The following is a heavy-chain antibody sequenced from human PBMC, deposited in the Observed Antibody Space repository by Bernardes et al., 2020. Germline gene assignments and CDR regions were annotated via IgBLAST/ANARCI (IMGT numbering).Heavy chain of an antibody. CDR2: ISAYNGTT. Sequence: ASVKVSCKASGYTFTSYGISWVRQAPGQGLEWMGWISAYNGTTNYAQKLQGRVTMTTDTSTSTAYMELRSLRSDDTAVYYCARDWGYCSSTSCYFYYYGMDVWGQGTTVTVSS. J-gene: IGHJ6*02. CDR3: ARDWGYCSSTSCYFYYYGMDV. D-gene: IGHD2-2*01. CDR1: GYTFTSYG. V-gene: IGHV1-18*01.